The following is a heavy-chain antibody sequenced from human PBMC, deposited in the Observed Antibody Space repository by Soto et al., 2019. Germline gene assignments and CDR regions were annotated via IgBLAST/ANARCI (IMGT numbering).Heavy chain of an antibody. V-gene: IGHV1-18*01. Sequence: QVHLVQSGAEVRKPGASVKVSCKGSGYTFTSYGIAWVRQAPGQGLEWMGWISAHNDNTKYAQKVQGRVTVTRDTSTSTAYMELRNLRSDDTAVYSCARGRYGAYWGQGALVTVSS. D-gene: IGHD3-10*01. CDR1: GYTFTSYG. CDR3: ARGRYGAY. CDR2: ISAHNDNT. J-gene: IGHJ4*02.